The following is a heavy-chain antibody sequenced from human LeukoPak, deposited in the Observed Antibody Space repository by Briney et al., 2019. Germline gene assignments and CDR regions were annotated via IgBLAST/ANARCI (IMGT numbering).Heavy chain of an antibody. D-gene: IGHD1-26*01. V-gene: IGHV4-39*07. CDR2: NYYSGST. CDR1: GGSISSSSCY. Sequence: SETLSLTCTVSGGSISSSSCYWGWIRQPPGKGLEWIGSNYYSGSTYYNPSLKSRVTISVDTSKNQFSLKLSSVTAADTAVYYCARVRPLDSGSYSVKIFDYWGQGTLVTVSS. J-gene: IGHJ4*02. CDR3: ARVRPLDSGSYSVKIFDY.